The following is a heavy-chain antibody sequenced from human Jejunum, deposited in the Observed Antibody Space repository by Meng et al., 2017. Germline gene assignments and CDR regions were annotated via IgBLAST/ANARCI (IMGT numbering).Heavy chain of an antibody. D-gene: IGHD4-17*01. V-gene: IGHV3-48*03. J-gene: IGHJ6*02. CDR1: GFTFSTYG. Sequence: GESLKISCAASGFTFSTYGLNWVRQAPGKGLEWVSYISTSSSTIYYADSVKGRFTISRDNARNSLYLHMNSLRAEDTALYYCARRNADYFWTMDVCGQGTTVTVSS. CDR3: ARRNADYFWTMDV. CDR2: ISTSSSTI.